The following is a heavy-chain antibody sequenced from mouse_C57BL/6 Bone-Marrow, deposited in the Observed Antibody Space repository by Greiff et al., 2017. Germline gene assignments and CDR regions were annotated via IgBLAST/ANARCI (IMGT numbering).Heavy chain of an antibody. Sequence: VQLQQSGAELVKPGASVKMSCKASGYTFTSYRITWVKQRPGQGLEWIGCIYPGSGSTNYNEKFKNKATLTVDKSSSTAYLQLSSLTSEDSAVYCCARPDGGDCYYFGVWDTGPMVIVPS. J-gene: IGHJ1*03. V-gene: IGHV1-55*01. CDR3: ARPDGGDCYYFGV. CDR1: GYTFTSYR. D-gene: IGHD3-3*01. CDR2: IYPGSGST.